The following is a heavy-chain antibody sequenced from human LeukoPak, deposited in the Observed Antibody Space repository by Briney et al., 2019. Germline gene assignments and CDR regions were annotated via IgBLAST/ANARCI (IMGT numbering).Heavy chain of an antibody. Sequence: SVKVSCKASGGTFSRYAISWVRQAPGQGLEWMGRIIPFLGVANYAQKFQGRVTITADKSTSTAYMELSSLKSEDTAVYYCARAGPESSSSSGLDYWGQGTLVTVSS. D-gene: IGHD6-6*01. J-gene: IGHJ4*02. CDR3: ARAGPESSSSSGLDY. V-gene: IGHV1-69*04. CDR2: IIPFLGVA. CDR1: GGTFSRYA.